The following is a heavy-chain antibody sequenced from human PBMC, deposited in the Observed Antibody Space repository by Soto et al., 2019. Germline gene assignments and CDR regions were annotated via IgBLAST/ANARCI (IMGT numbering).Heavy chain of an antibody. Sequence: ASVEVSCKASGYTFTSYGISWVRQAPGQGLEWMGWISAYNGNTNYAQKLQGRVTMSTDTSTSTAYMELRSLRSDDTAVYYCARWLVHEFYFDYWGQGTLVTVSS. CDR1: GYTFTSYG. V-gene: IGHV1-18*04. D-gene: IGHD6-19*01. CDR3: ARWLVHEFYFDY. CDR2: ISAYNGNT. J-gene: IGHJ4*02.